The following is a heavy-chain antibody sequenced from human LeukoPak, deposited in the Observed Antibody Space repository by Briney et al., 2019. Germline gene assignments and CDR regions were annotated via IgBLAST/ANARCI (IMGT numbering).Heavy chain of an antibody. D-gene: IGHD5-18*01. Sequence: PGGSLRLSCAASGFTFSSYAMSWVRQAPGKGLEWVSAISGSGGSTYYADSVKGRFTISRDNSKNTLYLQMNSLRAEDTAVYYCARYTAMATGGGGFDYWGQGTLVTVSS. CDR3: ARYTAMATGGGGFDY. CDR2: ISGSGGST. V-gene: IGHV3-23*01. CDR1: GFTFSSYA. J-gene: IGHJ4*02.